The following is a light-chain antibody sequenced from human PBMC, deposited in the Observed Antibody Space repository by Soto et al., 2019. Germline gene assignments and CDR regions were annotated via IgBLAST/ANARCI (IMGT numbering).Light chain of an antibody. J-gene: IGLJ1*01. Sequence: QSALTQPASVSGSPGQSITISCTGTSSDVGGYNFVSWYQQHPGKAPKLMIYEVSNRPSGVSNRFSGSKSGITASLTISGLQAEDEADYYCSSYTTSSTLHVFGTGTKVTVL. CDR1: SSDVGGYNF. V-gene: IGLV2-14*01. CDR2: EVS. CDR3: SSYTTSSTLHV.